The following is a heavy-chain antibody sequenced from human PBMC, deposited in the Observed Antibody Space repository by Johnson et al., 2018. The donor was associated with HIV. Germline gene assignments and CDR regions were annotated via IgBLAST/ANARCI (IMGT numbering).Heavy chain of an antibody. CDR1: GFTFSSYA. J-gene: IGHJ3*01. CDR2: ISYDGSNK. D-gene: IGHD3-16*02. Sequence: VQLVESGGGVVQPGRSLRLSCAASGFTFSSYAMHWVRQAPGKGLEWVAVISYDGSNKYYADSVKGRFTISRDNSKNMLDLQMNSLRAGDAAVYYCARDYRGRTVDAFDVWGQGTLVIVSS. CDR3: ARDYRGRTVDAFDV. V-gene: IGHV3-30*04.